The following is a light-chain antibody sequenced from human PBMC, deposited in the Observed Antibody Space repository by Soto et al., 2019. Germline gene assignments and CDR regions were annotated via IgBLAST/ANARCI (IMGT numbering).Light chain of an antibody. Sequence: EIVLTQSPATLSLSPGERATLSCRASQSVINYLAWYQQKPGQAPRLLIYDASNRATGIPARFSGSGSGTDFILIISGLEPEDSAVYYCQQRSNGLTFGGGTKVEIK. CDR3: QQRSNGLT. V-gene: IGKV3-11*01. CDR2: DAS. J-gene: IGKJ4*01. CDR1: QSVINY.